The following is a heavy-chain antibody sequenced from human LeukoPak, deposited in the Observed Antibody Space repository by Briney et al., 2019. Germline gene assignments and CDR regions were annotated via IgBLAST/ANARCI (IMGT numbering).Heavy chain of an antibody. CDR3: ACLRIAAAGTLDY. V-gene: IGHV3-21*01. J-gene: IGHJ4*02. Sequence: GGSLRLSCAASGFTFSSYSMNWVRQAPGKGLEWVSSISSSSSYIYYADSVKGRFTISRDNAKNSLYLQMNSLRAEDTAVYYCACLRIAAAGTLDYWGQGTLVTVSS. CDR1: GFTFSSYS. CDR2: ISSSSSYI. D-gene: IGHD6-13*01.